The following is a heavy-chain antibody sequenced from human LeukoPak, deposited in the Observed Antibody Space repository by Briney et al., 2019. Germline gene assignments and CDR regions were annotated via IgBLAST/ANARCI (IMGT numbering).Heavy chain of an antibody. CDR3: ARPRGIAGTTPLNY. V-gene: IGHV1-8*03. J-gene: IGHJ4*02. CDR1: GYTFTSYD. D-gene: IGHD1-20*01. CDR2: MNPNSGNT. Sequence: ASVKVSCKASGYTFTSYDINWVRQATGQGLEWMGWMNPNSGNTGYAQKFQGRVTITRNTSISTAYMELSSLRSEDTAVYYCARPRGIAGTTPLNYWGQGTLVTVSS.